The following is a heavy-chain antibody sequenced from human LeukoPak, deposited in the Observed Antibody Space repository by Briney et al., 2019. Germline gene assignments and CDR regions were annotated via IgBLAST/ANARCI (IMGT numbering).Heavy chain of an antibody. CDR1: GYTFTGYH. CDR3: ARGVIAAPHLHY. CDR2: INPNSGGT. J-gene: IGHJ4*02. Sequence: ASVKVSCKASGYTFTGYHMHWVRQAPGQGLEWMGWINPNSGGTNYAQKFQGRVTMTRDTSISTAYMELSRLRSDDTAVYYCARGVIAAPHLHYWGQGTLVTVSS. V-gene: IGHV1-2*02. D-gene: IGHD6-13*01.